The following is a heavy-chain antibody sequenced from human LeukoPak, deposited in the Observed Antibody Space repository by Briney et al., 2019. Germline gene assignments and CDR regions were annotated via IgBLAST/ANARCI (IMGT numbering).Heavy chain of an antibody. D-gene: IGHD1-26*01. Sequence: SETLSLTCTVSGVSINTYYASWIRQAPGKGLEFIGFIYNGGNTNYNPSLKSRATISVDTSNNQFSLRLTSVTAANTAMYYCAAGPWELDFWGQGTLVTVSS. CDR2: IYNGGNT. CDR1: GVSINTYY. CDR3: AAGPWELDF. V-gene: IGHV4-4*09. J-gene: IGHJ4*02.